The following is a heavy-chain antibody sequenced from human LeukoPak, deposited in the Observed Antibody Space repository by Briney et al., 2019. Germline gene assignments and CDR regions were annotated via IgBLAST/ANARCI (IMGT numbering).Heavy chain of an antibody. D-gene: IGHD1-26*01. V-gene: IGHV1-46*01. Sequence: MXWVXXAXGQGLEXMGIINPSGGSTSYAQKFQGRVTMTRDTSTSTVYMELSSLRSEDTAVYYCARDVGARAFDYWGQGTLVTVSS. CDR3: ARDVGARAFDY. J-gene: IGHJ4*02. CDR2: INPSGGST.